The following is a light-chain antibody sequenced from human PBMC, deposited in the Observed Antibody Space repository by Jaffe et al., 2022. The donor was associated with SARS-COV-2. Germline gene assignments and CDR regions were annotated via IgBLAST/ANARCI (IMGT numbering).Light chain of an antibody. CDR2: RDS. Sequence: SYELTQPLSVSVALGQTARITCGGNNIGRKNVQWNQQKPGQAPVLVIYRDSNRPSGIPERFSGSNSGNTATLTISRAQAGDEADYYCQVWDSSTVVFGGGTKLTVL. CDR3: QVWDSSTVV. J-gene: IGLJ2*01. V-gene: IGLV3-9*01. CDR1: NIGRKN.